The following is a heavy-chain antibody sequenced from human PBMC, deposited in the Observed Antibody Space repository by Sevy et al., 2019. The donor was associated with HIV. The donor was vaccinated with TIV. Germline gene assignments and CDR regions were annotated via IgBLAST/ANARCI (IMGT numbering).Heavy chain of an antibody. Sequence: GGSLRLSCAASGFRFSGYWMNWVRQAPGKGLEWVANIKQDGNETYYVDSVKGRFTISRDNAKKLLYLQMNSLRVEDTAVYYCARDPEWGCSWPEGAFDIWGQGTMVTVSS. CDR2: IKQDGNET. CDR1: GFRFSGYW. D-gene: IGHD6-13*01. V-gene: IGHV3-7*01. J-gene: IGHJ3*02. CDR3: ARDPEWGCSWPEGAFDI.